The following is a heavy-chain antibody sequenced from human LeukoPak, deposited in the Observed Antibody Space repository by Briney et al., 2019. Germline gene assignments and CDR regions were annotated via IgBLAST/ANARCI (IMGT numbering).Heavy chain of an antibody. CDR2: IYYSGST. D-gene: IGHD6-13*01. Sequence: PSETLSLTCTVSGGSISSSSYYWGWIRQPPGKGLEWIGSIYYSGSTYYNPSLKSRVTISVDTSKNQFSLKLSSVTAADTAVYYCARAPWESSSWYGGAFDIWGQGTMVTVSS. CDR3: ARAPWESSSWYGGAFDI. V-gene: IGHV4-39*07. J-gene: IGHJ3*02. CDR1: GGSISSSSYY.